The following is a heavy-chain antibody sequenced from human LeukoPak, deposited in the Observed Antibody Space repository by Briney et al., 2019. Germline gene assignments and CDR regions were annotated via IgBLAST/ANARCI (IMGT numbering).Heavy chain of an antibody. V-gene: IGHV4-39*01. J-gene: IGHJ4*02. D-gene: IGHD6-13*01. Sequence: SSETLSLTCTVSGGSISSSSYYWDWIRQPPGKGLEWIANIYYSGSTYYNPSLKSRVTISVDTSKNQFSLRLSSVTAADTAVYYCASLSSSSWHWHWGQGTLVTVSS. CDR2: IYYSGST. CDR1: GGSISSSSYY. CDR3: ASLSSSSWHWH.